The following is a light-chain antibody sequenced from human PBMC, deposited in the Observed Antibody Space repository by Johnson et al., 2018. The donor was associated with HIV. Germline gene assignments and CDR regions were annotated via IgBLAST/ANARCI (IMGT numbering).Light chain of an antibody. CDR2: ENN. Sequence: QSVFTQPPSVSAAPGQKVTISCSGSSSNIGNNYVSWYQQLPGTAPKLLIYENNKRPSGIPDRFSGSKSATSATLGITGLQPGDEADYYCGIWDSSLGAWVFGTGTKVTVL. CDR3: GIWDSSLGAWV. J-gene: IGLJ1*01. CDR1: SSNIGNNY. V-gene: IGLV1-51*02.